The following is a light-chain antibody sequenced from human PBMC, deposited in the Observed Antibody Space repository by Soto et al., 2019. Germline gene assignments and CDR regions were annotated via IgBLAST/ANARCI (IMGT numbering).Light chain of an antibody. Sequence: EMVLTKSPGTLYLSPEERATLSCRARQSVSSNYLAWYQQKSGQAPRLLIYCASSRATCIPDRFSGSGSGTDFTLTISRREPGDLAMYLCLQYGSSPLTFGGGTKVEIK. V-gene: IGKV3-20*01. CDR1: QSVSSNY. CDR3: LQYGSSPLT. CDR2: CAS. J-gene: IGKJ4*01.